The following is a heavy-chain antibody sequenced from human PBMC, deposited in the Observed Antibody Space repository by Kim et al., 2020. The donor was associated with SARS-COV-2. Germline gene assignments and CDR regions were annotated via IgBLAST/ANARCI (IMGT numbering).Heavy chain of an antibody. V-gene: IGHV1-69*04. D-gene: IGHD2-15*01. CDR3: ARDSEYCSGGSCYAFDI. J-gene: IGHJ3*02. Sequence: FQGRVTITADKSTSTAYMELSSLRSEDTAVYYCARDSEYCSGGSCYAFDIWGQGTMVTVSS.